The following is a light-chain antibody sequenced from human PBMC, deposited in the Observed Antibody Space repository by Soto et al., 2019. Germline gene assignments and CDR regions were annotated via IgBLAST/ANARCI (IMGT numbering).Light chain of an antibody. V-gene: IGLV2-14*01. CDR3: SSYTSSSTDVV. CDR1: SSDVGGYNY. CDR2: DVS. Sequence: QSALTQPASVSGSPGQSITISCTGTSSDVGGYNYVSWYQQHPGKAPKLMIYDVSNRPSGVSNRFSGSNSGNTASLTISGLQAEDEADYYGSSYTSSSTDVVFGGGTKLTVL. J-gene: IGLJ2*01.